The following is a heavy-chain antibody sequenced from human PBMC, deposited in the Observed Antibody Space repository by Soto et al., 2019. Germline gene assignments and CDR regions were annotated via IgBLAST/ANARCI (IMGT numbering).Heavy chain of an antibody. J-gene: IGHJ4*02. D-gene: IGHD3-22*01. V-gene: IGHV3-30*18. CDR3: AKEKPEFYYDSSGYYLYFDY. Sequence: GGSLRLSCAASGFTFSSYGMHWVRQAPGKGLEWVAVISYDGSKKYYADSVKGRFTISRDNSKNTLYLQMNSLRAEDTAVYYCAKEKPEFYYDSSGYYLYFDYWGQGTLVTVSS. CDR1: GFTFSSYG. CDR2: ISYDGSKK.